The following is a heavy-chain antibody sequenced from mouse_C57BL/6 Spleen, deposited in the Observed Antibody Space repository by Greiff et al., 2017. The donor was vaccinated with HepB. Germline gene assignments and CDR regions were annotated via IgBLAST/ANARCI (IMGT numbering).Heavy chain of an antibody. CDR3: ARFAPQRDYFDY. V-gene: IGHV1-66*01. Sequence: QVQLQQSGPELVKPGASVKISCKASGYSFTSYYIHWVKQRPGQGLEWIGWIYPGSGNTKYNEKFKGKATLTADTSSSTAYMQLSSLTSEDSAVYYCARFAPQRDYFDYWGQGTTLTVSS. CDR1: GYSFTSYY. J-gene: IGHJ2*01. CDR2: IYPGSGNT.